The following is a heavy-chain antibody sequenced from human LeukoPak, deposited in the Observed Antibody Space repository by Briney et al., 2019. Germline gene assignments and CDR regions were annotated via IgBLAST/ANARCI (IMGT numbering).Heavy chain of an antibody. CDR2: IYYSGST. CDR3: ARITIGDYYYYYMDV. D-gene: IGHD3-9*01. J-gene: IGHJ6*03. CDR1: GGSISSRSYY. V-gene: IGHV4-39*07. Sequence: PSETLSLTCTVSGGSISSRSYYWGWIRQPPGKGLEWIGSIYYSGSTYYNPSLKSRVTISVDTSKNQFSLKLSSVTAADTAVYYCARITIGDYYYYYMDVWGKGTTVTVSS.